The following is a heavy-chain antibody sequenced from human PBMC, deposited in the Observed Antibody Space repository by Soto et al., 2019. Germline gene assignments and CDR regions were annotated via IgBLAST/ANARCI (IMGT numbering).Heavy chain of an antibody. CDR2: ISSNGGST. J-gene: IGHJ2*01. CDR3: ARGDYIWGSYRNWYFDL. D-gene: IGHD3-16*02. V-gene: IGHV3-64*01. CDR1: GFTFSSYA. Sequence: EVQLVESGGGLVQPGGSLRLSCAASGFTFSSYAMHWVRQAPGKGLEYVSAISSNGGSTYYANSVKGRFTISRDNSKNTLYLQMGSLRAEDMAVYYCARGDYIWGSYRNWYFDLWGRGTLVTVSS.